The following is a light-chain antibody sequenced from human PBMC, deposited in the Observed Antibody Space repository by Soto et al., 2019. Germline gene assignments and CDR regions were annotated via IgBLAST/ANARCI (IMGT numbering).Light chain of an antibody. CDR1: SGYSNYK. CDR2: VGTGGIVG. J-gene: IGLJ2*01. Sequence: VLTQPPSASASLGASVTLTCTLSSGYSNYKVDWYQQRPGKGPRFVMRVGTGGIVGSKGDGIPDRFSVLGSGLNRYLTIKNIQEEDESDYHCGADHGSGSNRTVFGGGTKLTVL. CDR3: GADHGSGSNRTV. V-gene: IGLV9-49*01.